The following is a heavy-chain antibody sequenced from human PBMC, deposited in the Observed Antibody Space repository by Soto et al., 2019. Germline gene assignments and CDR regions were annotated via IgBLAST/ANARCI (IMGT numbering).Heavy chain of an antibody. CDR3: AKGSYSSGWYGGAFDI. D-gene: IGHD6-19*01. CDR1: GYTFTGYY. CDR2: INPNSGGK. V-gene: IGHV1-2*04. Sequence: ASLKVSCKASGYTFTGYYMHWVRQAPGQGLEWMGWINPNSGGKNYAKKFQGWVTMTRDTSISTAHMELSRLRSDDTAVYYCAKGSYSSGWYGGAFDIWGQGTMVTVSS. J-gene: IGHJ3*02.